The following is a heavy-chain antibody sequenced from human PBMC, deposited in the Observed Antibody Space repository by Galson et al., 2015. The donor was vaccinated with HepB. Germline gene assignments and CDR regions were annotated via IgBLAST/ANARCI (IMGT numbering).Heavy chain of an antibody. J-gene: IGHJ6*02. V-gene: IGHV1-46*01. CDR2: INPSGGST. CDR1: GSTFTSYY. CDR3: ARDGRLRSGYYLCGMDV. D-gene: IGHD3-3*01. Sequence: SVKVSCKASGSTFTSYYMHWVRQAPGQGLEWMGIINPSGGSTSYAQKFQGRVTMTRDTSTSTVYMELSSLGSEDTAVYYCARDGRLRSGYYLCGMDVWGQGTTVTVSS.